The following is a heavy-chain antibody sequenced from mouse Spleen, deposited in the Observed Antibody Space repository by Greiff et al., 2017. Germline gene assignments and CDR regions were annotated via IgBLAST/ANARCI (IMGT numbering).Heavy chain of an antibody. CDR3: ARDGTGGFAY. Sequence: EVQLQQSGGGLVKLGGSLKLSCAASGFTFSSYYMSWVRQTPEKRLEWVATISSGGGSTYYPDSVKGRFTISRDNAKNTLYLQMSSLNSEDTAVYYCARDGTGGFAYWGQGTLVTVSA. J-gene: IGHJ3*01. V-gene: IGHV5-12-1*01. CDR1: GFTFSSYY. D-gene: IGHD4-1*01. CDR2: ISSGGGST.